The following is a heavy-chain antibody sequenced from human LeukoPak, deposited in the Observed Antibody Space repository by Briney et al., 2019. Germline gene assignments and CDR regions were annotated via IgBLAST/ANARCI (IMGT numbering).Heavy chain of an antibody. CDR1: GFTFNSYA. J-gene: IGHJ4*02. CDR3: ARGPYYDSSGPFDY. Sequence: GRSLRLSCAASGFTFNSYAMHWVRQAPGKGLEWVAVISYDGSNKYYADSVKGRFTISRDNSKNTLYLQMNSLRAEDTAVYYCARGPYYDSSGPFDYWGQGTLVTVSS. CDR2: ISYDGSNK. V-gene: IGHV3-30*04. D-gene: IGHD3-22*01.